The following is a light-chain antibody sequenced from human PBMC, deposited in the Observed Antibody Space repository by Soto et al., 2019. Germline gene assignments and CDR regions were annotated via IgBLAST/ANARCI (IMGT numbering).Light chain of an antibody. CDR2: GAS. Sequence: IVLTQSPGTLSLSPGERATLSCRASQSVSSSYLAWYQQRPGQAPRLLIYGASSRATGIPDRFSGSGSETDFTLTISRLEPEDFAVYYCQQYGSSPLTFGPGTKVDIK. J-gene: IGKJ3*01. V-gene: IGKV3-20*01. CDR1: QSVSSSY. CDR3: QQYGSSPLT.